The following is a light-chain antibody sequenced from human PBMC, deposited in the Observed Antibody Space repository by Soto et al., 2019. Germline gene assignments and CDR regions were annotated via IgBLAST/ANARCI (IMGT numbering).Light chain of an antibody. J-gene: IGKJ1*01. CDR3: QQSSSVPRT. CDR2: GAS. Sequence: DIQMTQSPSLLSASIGDRVTITCRASQHIATSLSWFQHKVGKAPTLLIYGASALQSGVPSRFSGSGSRTHFTRTISCLQPEDFATYYCQQSSSVPRTFGQGTRV. V-gene: IGKV1-39*01. CDR1: QHIATS.